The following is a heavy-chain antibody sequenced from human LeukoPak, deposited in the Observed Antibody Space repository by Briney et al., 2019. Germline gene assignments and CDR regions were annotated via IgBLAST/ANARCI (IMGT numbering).Heavy chain of an antibody. CDR1: GFSISLGYY. CDR2: IHASGTT. Sequence: PSETLCLTCAVSGFSISLGYYWVWIRPPAGQGLEWIGIIHASGTTFYNSSLNSRITMTIDAPKNQFSLRLSLVTAVDTAVYFCATERERRITDWGQGTLVTVSS. D-gene: IGHD1-1*01. J-gene: IGHJ4*02. CDR3: ATERERRITD. V-gene: IGHV4-38-2*02.